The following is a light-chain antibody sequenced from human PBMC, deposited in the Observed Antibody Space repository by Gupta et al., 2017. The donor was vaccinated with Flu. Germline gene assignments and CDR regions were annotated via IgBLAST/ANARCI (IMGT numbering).Light chain of an antibody. J-gene: IGKJ1*01. CDR2: WAS. V-gene: IGKV4-1*01. CDR1: QTVLYSPNNKNY. Sequence: NCKSSQTVLYSPNNKNYLAWFQQRPGQPPKLLIYWASTRESGVPDRFSGSGSGTDFTLTISSLQAEDVAIYYCQQYAHTPWTFGRGTKVEIK. CDR3: QQYAHTPWT.